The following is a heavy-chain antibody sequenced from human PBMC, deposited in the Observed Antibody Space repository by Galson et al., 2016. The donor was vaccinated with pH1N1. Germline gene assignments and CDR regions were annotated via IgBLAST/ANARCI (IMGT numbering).Heavy chain of an antibody. CDR3: ARSLASQGELPLDFYFYGMDV. J-gene: IGHJ6*02. D-gene: IGHD1-7*01. V-gene: IGHV3-64*01. CDR1: GFTFSSYA. Sequence: SLRLSCAASGFTFSSYAFHWVRQAPRQGLEYVSTISSDGGATYLAPSVKGRFTISRDNSKNTLYLHMGSLRIDDMATYYCARSLASQGELPLDFYFYGMDVWGQGTTVTASS. CDR2: ISSDGGAT.